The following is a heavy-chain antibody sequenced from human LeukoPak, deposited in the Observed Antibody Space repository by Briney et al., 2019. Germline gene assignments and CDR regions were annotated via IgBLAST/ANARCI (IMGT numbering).Heavy chain of an antibody. D-gene: IGHD6-19*01. CDR2: ISSSSSYI. CDR3: ARDSVLIAVAVRGAFDI. Sequence: GGSLRLSCAASGFTFSSYSMNWVRQAPGKGLEWVSSISSSSSYIYYADSLKGRFTISRDNAKKSVYLQMNSLRAEDTAVYYCARDSVLIAVAVRGAFDIWGQGTMVTVSS. CDR1: GFTFSSYS. V-gene: IGHV3-21*01. J-gene: IGHJ3*02.